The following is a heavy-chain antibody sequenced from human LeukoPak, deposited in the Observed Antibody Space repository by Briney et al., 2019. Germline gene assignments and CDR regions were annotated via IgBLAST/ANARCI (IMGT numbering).Heavy chain of an antibody. CDR1: GFTFSSYA. J-gene: IGHJ4*02. D-gene: IGHD2-2*03. V-gene: IGHV3-23*01. Sequence: GGSLRLSCAASGFTFSSYAMNWVRQAPGKGLEWVSGIGGSGTRTYYADSVKGRFTISRDNSKNTLCLQMNSLRDEDTAVYYCAKDSHWILFDDWGQGTLVTVSS. CDR2: IGGSGTRT. CDR3: AKDSHWILFDD.